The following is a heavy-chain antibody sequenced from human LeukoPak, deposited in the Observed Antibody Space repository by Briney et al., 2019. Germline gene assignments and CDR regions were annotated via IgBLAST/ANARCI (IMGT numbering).Heavy chain of an antibody. Sequence: ASVKVSCKASGGTFSSYAISWVRQAPGQGLEWMGGIIPIFGTANYAQKFQGRVTITADKSTSTAYMELSSLRSEDTAVYYCARRQLWLPGSYYYYYMDVWGKGTTVTISS. CDR2: IIPIFGTA. V-gene: IGHV1-69*06. J-gene: IGHJ6*03. D-gene: IGHD5-18*01. CDR1: GGTFSSYA. CDR3: ARRQLWLPGSYYYYYMDV.